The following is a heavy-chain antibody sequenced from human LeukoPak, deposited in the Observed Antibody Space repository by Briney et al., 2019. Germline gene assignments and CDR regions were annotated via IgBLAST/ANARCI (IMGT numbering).Heavy chain of an antibody. V-gene: IGHV4-61*05. CDR2: IYYSGST. CDR3: ARHREGAFDI. D-gene: IGHD1-26*01. CDR1: GGSISSSSYY. Sequence: PSETLPLTCTVSGGSISSSSYYWSWIRQPPGKGLEWIGFIYYSGSTNYNPSLKSRVTISVDTSKNQFSLKLSSVTAADTAVYHCARHREGAFDIWGQGTMVTISS. J-gene: IGHJ3*02.